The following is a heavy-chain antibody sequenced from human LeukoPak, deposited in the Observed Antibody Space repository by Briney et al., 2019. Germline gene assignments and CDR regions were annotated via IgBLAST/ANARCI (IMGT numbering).Heavy chain of an antibody. CDR2: ISGSRGRI. CDR3: AKSLYGDYVGYFDS. D-gene: IGHD4-17*01. J-gene: IGHJ4*02. V-gene: IGHV3-9*01. CDR1: GFTFYVYA. Sequence: GGSLRLSCAASGFTFYVYAMHWVRHAPGKGLEWVSGISGSRGRIDYADSAKGRFTISRDNAQNSLYLQMNSLRPEDTALYYCAKSLYGDYVGYFDSWGQGTQVTVSS.